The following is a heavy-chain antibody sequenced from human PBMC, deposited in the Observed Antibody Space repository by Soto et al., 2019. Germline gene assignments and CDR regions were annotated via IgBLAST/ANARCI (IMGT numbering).Heavy chain of an antibody. Sequence: QITLKESGPTLVKPTQTLTLTCTFSGFSLTTSGEAVGWIRQPPGKALEWLALIYWDDDKRSSPSLKSRLTITKDTSKNQVVLTMTIMDPVDTATYYCAHIPGSGQLLYSYYYYMDVWGKGTTVTVSS. V-gene: IGHV2-5*02. J-gene: IGHJ6*03. CDR2: IYWDDDK. D-gene: IGHD3-10*01. CDR3: AHIPGSGQLLYSYYYYMDV. CDR1: GFSLTTSGEA.